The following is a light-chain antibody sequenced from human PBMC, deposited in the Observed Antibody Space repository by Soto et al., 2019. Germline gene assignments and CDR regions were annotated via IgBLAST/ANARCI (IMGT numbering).Light chain of an antibody. V-gene: IGLV2-8*01. CDR2: DVT. Sequence: QSALSQPPSASGSPGQSVTISCTGTNSDIGAFTYVSWYQQHPGRAPRLIIYDVTKRPSGVPDRFSGSKSGNPASLTVSGLHVDDEADYFCSSYAVNKKLLFGGGTKLTVL. CDR1: NSDIGAFTY. CDR3: SSYAVNKKLL. J-gene: IGLJ2*01.